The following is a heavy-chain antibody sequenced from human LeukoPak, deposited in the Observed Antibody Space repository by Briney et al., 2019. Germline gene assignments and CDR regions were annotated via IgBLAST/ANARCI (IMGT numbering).Heavy chain of an antibody. CDR1: GGSFSGYY. D-gene: IGHD6-13*01. J-gene: IGHJ5*02. CDR3: ARDPRRGFYSSSWYAGHWFDP. CDR2: INHSGST. V-gene: IGHV4-34*01. Sequence: SETLSLTCAVYGGSFSGYYWSWIRQPPGKGLEWIGEINHSGSTNYNPSLKSRVTISVDTSKNQFSLKLSSVTAADTAVYYCARDPRRGFYSSSWYAGHWFDPWGQGTLVTASS.